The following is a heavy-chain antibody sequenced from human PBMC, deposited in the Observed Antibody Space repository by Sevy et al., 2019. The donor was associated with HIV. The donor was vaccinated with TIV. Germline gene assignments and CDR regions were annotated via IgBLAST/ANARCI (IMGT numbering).Heavy chain of an antibody. D-gene: IGHD6-19*01. Sequence: GGSLRLSCAASGFTFRTYSMNWVRQAPGKGLEWLSYISRSSRTIYYADSVEGRFTISRDNAKNRLYLQINSLRAEDTAVYYCARAYSGGWPQGAWTDYWGQGTLVTVSS. CDR3: ARAYSGGWPQGAWTDY. V-gene: IGHV3-48*01. J-gene: IGHJ4*02. CDR1: GFTFRTYS. CDR2: ISRSSRTI.